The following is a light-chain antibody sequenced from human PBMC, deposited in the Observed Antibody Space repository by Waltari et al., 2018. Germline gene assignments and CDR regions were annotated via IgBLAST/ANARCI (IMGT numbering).Light chain of an antibody. CDR3: MQALQTPYA. V-gene: IGKV2-28*01. CDR1: QSLLHSNGYNY. Sequence: DIVMTQSPLSLSVTPGEPASISCRSSQSLLHSNGYNYLDWYLQKPGQSPTLLIYLGANRASGVPERFSGIGSGTDFTLEISRVEAEDVGLYYCMQALQTPYAFGQGTKLEIK. CDR2: LGA. J-gene: IGKJ2*01.